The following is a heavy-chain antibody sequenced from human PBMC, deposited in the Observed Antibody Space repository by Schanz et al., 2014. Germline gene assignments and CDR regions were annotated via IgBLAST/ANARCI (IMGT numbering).Heavy chain of an antibody. J-gene: IGHJ4*02. CDR3: ARGVRIDY. D-gene: IGHD3-3*01. Sequence: VQLVESGGGLVKPGGSLRLSCAASGFTFSKYGVHWVRQAPGKGLEWVAVIWYNGSNKYYADSVRGRFTISRDNSQNTLYLQMNTLRTEDTAVYYCARGVRIDYWGQGTLVTVSS. CDR2: IWYNGSNK. V-gene: IGHV3-33*08. CDR1: GFTFSKYG.